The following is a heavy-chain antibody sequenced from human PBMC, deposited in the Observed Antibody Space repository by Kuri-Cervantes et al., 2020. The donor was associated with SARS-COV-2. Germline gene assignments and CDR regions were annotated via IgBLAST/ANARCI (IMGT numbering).Heavy chain of an antibody. D-gene: IGHD3-9*01. CDR1: GGSFSGYY. Sequence: ESLKISCAVYGGSFSGYYWSWIRQPPGKGLEWIGEINHSGSTNYNPSLKSRVTISVDTSKNQFSLKLSSVTAADTAVYYCARDHLHYDISTGYSPYGMDVWGQGTTVTVSS. CDR2: INHSGST. CDR3: ARDHLHYDISTGYSPYGMDV. V-gene: IGHV4-34*01. J-gene: IGHJ6*02.